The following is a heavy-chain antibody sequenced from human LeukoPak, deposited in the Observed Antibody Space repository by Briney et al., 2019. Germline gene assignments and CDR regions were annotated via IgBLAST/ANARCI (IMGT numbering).Heavy chain of an antibody. CDR3: AHSDMCRGATQKYFDP. CDR2: IYWDDEK. Sequence: ESGPTLVKPTQTLTLTCTFSGFSLSTSGVGVGWIRQPPGKALEWLALIYWDDEKRYRPSLKRRLTITKDTSKNQVVLTMTNMDPVDTATYYCAHSDMCRGATQKYFDPWGQGTLVTVSS. CDR1: GFSLSTSGVG. J-gene: IGHJ5*02. D-gene: IGHD1-26*01. V-gene: IGHV2-5*02.